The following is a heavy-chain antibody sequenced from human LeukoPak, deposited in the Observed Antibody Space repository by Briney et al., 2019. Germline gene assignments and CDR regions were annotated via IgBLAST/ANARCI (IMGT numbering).Heavy chain of an antibody. CDR3: AKDGAF. V-gene: IGHV3-30*02. J-gene: IGHJ4*02. Sequence: GGSLRLSCAASGFTFSNYAMHWARQAPGKGLEWVAVIQYDGSNEYYADSVKGRFTISRDNSKNMMYLQMNGLRAEDTAMYYCAKDGAFWGQGTLVTVSS. CDR2: IQYDGSNE. D-gene: IGHD1-26*01. CDR1: GFTFSNYA.